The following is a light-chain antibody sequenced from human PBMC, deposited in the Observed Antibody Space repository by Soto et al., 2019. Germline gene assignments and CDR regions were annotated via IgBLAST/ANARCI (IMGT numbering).Light chain of an antibody. CDR2: AAS. CDR3: QQSGSSPPT. Sequence: EIVLTQSPGTLSLSPGERAALSCRASQSFSSKFLAWYQQKPGQAPRLLIYAASNRATGIPDRFSGSGSGTDFTLTISRLEPEDFAVYYCQQSGSSPPTFGQGTKVDIK. CDR1: QSFSSKF. V-gene: IGKV3-20*01. J-gene: IGKJ1*01.